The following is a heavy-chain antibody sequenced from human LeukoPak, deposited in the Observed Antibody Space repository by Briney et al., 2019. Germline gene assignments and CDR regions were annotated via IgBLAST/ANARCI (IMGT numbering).Heavy chain of an antibody. J-gene: IGHJ4*02. CDR1: GYSFTSYW. CDR2: IAPTDSYT. Sequence: GESLRISCQGSGYSFTSYWITWVRQMPGKGLEWMGMIAPTDSYTNYSPSFQGHVTISVHKSISTAYLQWSSLKASDTAMYFWASGSGTYSPDYWGQGTLVTVSS. D-gene: IGHD3-10*01. V-gene: IGHV5-10-1*01. CDR3: ASGSGTYSPDY.